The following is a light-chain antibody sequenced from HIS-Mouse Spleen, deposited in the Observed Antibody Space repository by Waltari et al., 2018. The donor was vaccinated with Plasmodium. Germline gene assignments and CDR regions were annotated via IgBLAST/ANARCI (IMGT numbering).Light chain of an antibody. J-gene: IGKJ3*01. CDR1: QGVSSN. V-gene: IGKV3-15*01. CDR3: QQYNNWSFT. Sequence: EIVMTQSPATLSVSPGERATLSCRASQGVSSNLAWYQQKPGQAPRLLIYGASTRATGLPARFSGSGSGTEFTLTISSLQSEDFAVYYCQQYNNWSFTFGPGTKVDIK. CDR2: GAS.